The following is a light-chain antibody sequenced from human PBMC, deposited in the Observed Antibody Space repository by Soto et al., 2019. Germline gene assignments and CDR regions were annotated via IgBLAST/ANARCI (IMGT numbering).Light chain of an antibody. CDR3: SSFTSSITVM. J-gene: IGLJ3*02. CDR1: SSDVGAYNY. V-gene: IGLV2-14*01. Sequence: QAVVTQPASVSGSPGQSITISCAGTSSDVGAYNYVSWYQQHPGKAPKLMIYDVDNRPSGVSNRFSGSKSGNTASLTISGLQADDEADYYCSSFTSSITVMFGGGTKLTVL. CDR2: DVD.